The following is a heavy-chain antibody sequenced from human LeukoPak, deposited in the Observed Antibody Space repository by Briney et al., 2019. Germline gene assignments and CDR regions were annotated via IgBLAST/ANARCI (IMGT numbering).Heavy chain of an antibody. J-gene: IGHJ4*02. CDR1: GFNFNNYA. Sequence: GGALRLSCAGPGFNFNNYAMHWVRQTPGKGLEWGSGISWDSGSIDYADSVKGRFTISRDNAKNSLYLQMNSLRVEDTAFYYCAKDNRRHYTSGPNPDSLHWGQGALVTVSS. D-gene: IGHD6-19*01. CDR3: AKDNRRHYTSGPNPDSLH. CDR2: ISWDSGSI. V-gene: IGHV3-9*01.